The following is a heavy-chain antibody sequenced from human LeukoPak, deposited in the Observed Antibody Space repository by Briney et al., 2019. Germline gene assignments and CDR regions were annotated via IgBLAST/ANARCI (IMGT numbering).Heavy chain of an antibody. J-gene: IGHJ4*02. CDR3: ASEPTMIVVVITTAGY. CDR1: GFTFSSYA. D-gene: IGHD3-22*01. CDR2: ISGSGGST. V-gene: IGHV3-23*01. Sequence: TGGSLRLSCAASGFTFSSYAMSWVRQAPGKGLEWVSAISGSGGSTYYADSVKGRFTISRDNSKNTPYLQMNSLRAEDTAVYYCASEPTMIVVVITTAGYWGQGTLVTVSS.